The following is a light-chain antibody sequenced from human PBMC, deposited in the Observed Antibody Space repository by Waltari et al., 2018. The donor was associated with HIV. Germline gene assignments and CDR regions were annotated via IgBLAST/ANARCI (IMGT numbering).Light chain of an antibody. Sequence: QLVLTQSASASASLGASGKLTCTLSSGYTAYAIAWHQQQAEKGPRYLLKVNGDGSYSRGDRIPDRFSGSSSEAGRYLTISSLQSEDEADYYCQTWDTGIRVFGGGTKLTVL. CDR1: SGYTAYA. CDR3: QTWDTGIRV. CDR2: VNGDGSY. J-gene: IGLJ3*02. V-gene: IGLV4-69*01.